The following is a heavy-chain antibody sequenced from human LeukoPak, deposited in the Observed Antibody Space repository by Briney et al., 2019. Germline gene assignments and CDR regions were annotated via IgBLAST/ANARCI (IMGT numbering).Heavy chain of an antibody. CDR3: AGTTLHNWFDP. CDR2: IYYSGST. CDR1: GGSISRYY. V-gene: IGHV4-59*01. D-gene: IGHD1-1*01. J-gene: IGHJ5*02. Sequence: SETLSLTCTVSGGSISRYYWSWIRQPPGKGLEWIGYIYYSGSTNYNPSLKSRVTISVDTSKNQFSLKLSSVTAADTAVYYCAGTTLHNWFDPWGQGTLVTVSS.